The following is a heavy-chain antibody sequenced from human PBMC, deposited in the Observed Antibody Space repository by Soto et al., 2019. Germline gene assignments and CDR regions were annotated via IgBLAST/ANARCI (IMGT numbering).Heavy chain of an antibody. V-gene: IGHV4-39*01. CDR1: GASITRSSYY. Sequence: QLQLHESGPGLVKPSETLSLTCSVSGASITRSSYYWAWIRQPPGKGLEWIASIHSHSGRTYSVPSRKGRVLISVQTSKNPFSLNLSSATAADTAVYYCARPGDAYGLDVWGQGTTVTVAS. CDR2: IHSHSGRT. D-gene: IGHD2-21*02. CDR3: ARPGDAYGLDV. J-gene: IGHJ6*02.